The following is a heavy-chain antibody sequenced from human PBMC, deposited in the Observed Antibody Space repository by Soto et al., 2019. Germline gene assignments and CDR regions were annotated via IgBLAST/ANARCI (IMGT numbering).Heavy chain of an antibody. D-gene: IGHD3-10*01. J-gene: IGHJ6*01. CDR3: ARSSYYGSGSYSGLDV. V-gene: IGHV4-39*01. CDR2: MYYSGGST. CDR1: DGSISSSSYY. Sequence: SETLSLTCTVSDGSISSSSYYWGWIRQPPGKGLEWIGSMYYSGGSTYYNPSLKSRVTISVDTSNNQFSLQLSSVTAADTAVYYCARSSYYGSGSYSGLDVWGQGTTVT.